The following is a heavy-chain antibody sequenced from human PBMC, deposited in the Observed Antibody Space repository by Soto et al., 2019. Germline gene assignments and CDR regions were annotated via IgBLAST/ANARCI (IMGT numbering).Heavy chain of an antibody. CDR1: GGSINNGDYF. J-gene: IGHJ4*02. Sequence: QVQLQESGPGLVKPSQTLSLTCTVSGGSINNGDYFWSWIRQPPGKGLEWIGYIYYSGSTSSNPSLRSRITISIDTSNNQFSLNLSSVTAADTAVYYCARVGYSYGYDYWGQGTLVTVSS. V-gene: IGHV4-30-4*01. CDR2: IYYSGST. CDR3: ARVGYSYGYDY. D-gene: IGHD5-18*01.